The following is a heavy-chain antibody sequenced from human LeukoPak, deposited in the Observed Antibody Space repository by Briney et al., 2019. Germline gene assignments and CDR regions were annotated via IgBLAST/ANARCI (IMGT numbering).Heavy chain of an antibody. CDR3: ARPATLVTGPAAILDY. CDR2: INKDGSEE. J-gene: IGHJ4*02. V-gene: IGHV3-7*01. D-gene: IGHD2-2*01. CDR1: GFTFSNYW. Sequence: GGSLRLSCAASGFTFSNYWMSWVRQAPGKGLEWVADINKDGSEECYVDSVKGRFSISRDNAKNSLYMQMNSLRVEDTAVYYCARPATLVTGPAAILDYWGQGTLVTVSS.